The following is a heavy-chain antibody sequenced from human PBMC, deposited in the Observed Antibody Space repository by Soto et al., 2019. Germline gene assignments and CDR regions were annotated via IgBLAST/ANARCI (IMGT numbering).Heavy chain of an antibody. CDR1: GLTFSSYS. J-gene: IGHJ4*02. V-gene: IGHV3-23*01. Sequence: GGSLRLSCAASGLTFSSYSFSWVRHAPGKGLEWVSGFRSGGDDGTTYYADSVKGRFTISRDNSKNTLFQQMNSLRAEDTAIYYCAKKVNSGPGSQYFDYWGQGTLVTVSS. D-gene: IGHD3-10*01. CDR3: AKKVNSGPGSQYFDY. CDR2: FRSGGDDGTT.